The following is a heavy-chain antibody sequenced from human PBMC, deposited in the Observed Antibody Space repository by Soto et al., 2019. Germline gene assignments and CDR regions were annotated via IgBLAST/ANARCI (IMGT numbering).Heavy chain of an antibody. D-gene: IGHD2-15*01. J-gene: IGHJ6*02. V-gene: IGHV1-46*01. CDR1: GYTFTSYY. CDR3: ARDIVADTIVVVVAATRYYYYGMDV. CDR2: INPSGGST. Sequence: ASVKVSCKASGYTFTSYYMHWVRQAPGQGLEWMGIINPSGGSTSYAQKFQGRVTMTSDTSTSTVYMELSSLRSEDTAVYYCARDIVADTIVVVVAATRYYYYGMDVWGQGTTVTVSS.